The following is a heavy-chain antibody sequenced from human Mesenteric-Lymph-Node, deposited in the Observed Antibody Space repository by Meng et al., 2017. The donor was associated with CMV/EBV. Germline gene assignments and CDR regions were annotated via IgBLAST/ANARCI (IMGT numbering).Heavy chain of an antibody. J-gene: IGHJ4*02. CDR1: GFTCGSYS. CDR2: ISSNSSYI. CDR3: ARAEGDGYPLDY. D-gene: IGHD5-24*01. Sequence: WAASGFTCGSYSMNWVRQAQGKGLEWVSSISSNSSYIYYADSVKGRFTISRDNAKNSLYLQMNSLRAEDTAVYYCARAEGDGYPLDYWGQGTLVTVSS. V-gene: IGHV3-21*01.